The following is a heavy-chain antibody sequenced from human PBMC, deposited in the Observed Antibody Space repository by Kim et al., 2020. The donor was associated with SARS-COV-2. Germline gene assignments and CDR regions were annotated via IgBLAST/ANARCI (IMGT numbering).Heavy chain of an antibody. CDR3: ITDLTAILDP. V-gene: IGHV3-15*01. CDR1: GFTFSNAW. Sequence: GGSLRLSCEASGFTFSNAWMSWVRQAPGKGLEWVGRIKSKTDGGTTDYAAPVKGRFTISRDDSKNTLYLQMNSLKTEATALYYCITDLTAILDPWGQGNLVTVSA. CDR2: IKSKTDGGTT. J-gene: IGHJ5*02.